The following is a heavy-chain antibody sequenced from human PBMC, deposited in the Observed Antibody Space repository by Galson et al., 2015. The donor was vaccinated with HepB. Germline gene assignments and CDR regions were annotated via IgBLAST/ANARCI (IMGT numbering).Heavy chain of an antibody. CDR2: INPNSGGT. J-gene: IGHJ6*03. V-gene: IGHV1-2*02. Sequence: CKASGYTFTGYYIHWVRQAPGQGLEWMGWINPNSGGTKSAQNFQDRVTMTTDMSISTAYMDLSRLRSDDTAVYYCARGDMVRGNYYMDVWGKGTTVTVSS. CDR1: GYTFTGYY. D-gene: IGHD3-10*01. CDR3: ARGDMVRGNYYMDV.